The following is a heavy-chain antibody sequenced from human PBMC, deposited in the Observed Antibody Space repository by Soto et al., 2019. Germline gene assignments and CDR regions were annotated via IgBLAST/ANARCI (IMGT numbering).Heavy chain of an antibody. CDR3: AGSMDYGMDV. J-gene: IGHJ6*02. D-gene: IGHD3-10*01. V-gene: IGHV1-69*01. CDR1: GGTFSSYA. CDR2: IIPIFGTA. Sequence: KVSCKASGGTFSSYAISWVRQAPGQGLEWMGGIIPIFGTANYAQKFQGRVTITADESTSTAYMELSSLRSEDTAVYYCAGSMDYGMDVWGQGTTVTVSS.